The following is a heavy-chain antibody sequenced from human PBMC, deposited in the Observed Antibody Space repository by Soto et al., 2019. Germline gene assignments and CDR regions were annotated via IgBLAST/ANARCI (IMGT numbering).Heavy chain of an antibody. CDR2: ISSSSSYI. J-gene: IGHJ4*02. Sequence: GGSLRLSCAASGFSLRSYSMNWVRQAPGKGLEWVSSISSSSSYIYYADSVKGRFTISRDNAKNSLYLQMNSLRAEDTAVYYCARDSLLGYSGFPGTFDYWGQGTLVTVSS. CDR3: ARDSLLGYSGFPGTFDY. CDR1: GFSLRSYS. D-gene: IGHD5-12*01. V-gene: IGHV3-21*01.